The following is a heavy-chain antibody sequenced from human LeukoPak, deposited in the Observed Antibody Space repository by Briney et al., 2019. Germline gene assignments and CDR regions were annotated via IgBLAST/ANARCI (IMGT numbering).Heavy chain of an antibody. J-gene: IGHJ3*02. Sequence: PGGSLRLSCAASAFTFSSYGMHWVRQAPGKGLEWVAFIRYDGSNKYYADSVKGRFTISRDNSKNTLYLQMNSLRAEDTAVYYCAKDRYSYWDQGYAFDIWGQGTMVTVSS. V-gene: IGHV3-30*02. D-gene: IGHD5-18*01. CDR3: AKDRYSYWDQGYAFDI. CDR1: AFTFSSYG. CDR2: IRYDGSNK.